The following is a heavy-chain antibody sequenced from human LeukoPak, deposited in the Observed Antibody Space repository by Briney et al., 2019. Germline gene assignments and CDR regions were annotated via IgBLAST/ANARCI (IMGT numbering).Heavy chain of an antibody. J-gene: IGHJ4*02. Sequence: PSETLSLTCAVYGGSFSGYYWSWIRQPPGKGLEWIGEINHSGSTNYNPSLKSRVTISVDTSKNQFSLKLSSVTAADTAVYYCARDSSGYLSYWGQGTLVTVSS. D-gene: IGHD3-22*01. CDR2: INHSGST. CDR1: GGSFSGYY. V-gene: IGHV4-34*01. CDR3: ARDSSGYLSY.